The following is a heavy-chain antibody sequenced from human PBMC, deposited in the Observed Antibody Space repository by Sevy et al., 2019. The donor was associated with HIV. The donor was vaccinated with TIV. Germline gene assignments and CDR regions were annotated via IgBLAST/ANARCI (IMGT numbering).Heavy chain of an antibody. CDR2: IYYSGVT. CDR3: ARAPVAAAETGYFQH. J-gene: IGHJ1*01. Sequence: SETLSLTCIVSGGSITIAGYYWSWIRQHPGKGLELIGHIYYSGVTYYNPSLKSRLIISVDTSKNQFSLKLSSVTAADTAVYYCARAPVAAAETGYFQHWGQGTLVTVSS. V-gene: IGHV4-31*03. D-gene: IGHD6-13*01. CDR1: GGSITIAGYY.